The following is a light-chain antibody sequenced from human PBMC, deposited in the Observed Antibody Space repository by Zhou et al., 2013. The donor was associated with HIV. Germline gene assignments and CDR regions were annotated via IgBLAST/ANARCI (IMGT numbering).Light chain of an antibody. J-gene: IGKJ5*01. Sequence: DIQMTQSPSSVSASVGDRVTITCRASQGIGTSLAWYQQKPGKAPDRLIYAASTLQTGVPSRFSGSGSGTDFTFTINSLQPEDIATYYCQHYHTLPPIFGQGTRLDIK. CDR3: QHYHTLPPI. V-gene: IGKV1-33*01. CDR1: QGIGTS. CDR2: AAS.